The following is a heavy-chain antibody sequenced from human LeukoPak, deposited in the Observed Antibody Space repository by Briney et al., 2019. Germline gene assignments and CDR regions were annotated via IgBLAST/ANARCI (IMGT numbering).Heavy chain of an antibody. CDR3: ARGLEYDFWSGNYSDGFDV. CDR2: INHGGGT. CDR1: GGSFSNYF. D-gene: IGHD3/OR15-3a*01. V-gene: IGHV4-34*01. Sequence: SETLSLTCTVYGGSFSNYFCSWLRQPPGKGLEWIGEINHGGGTNYNPSLKSRVTISVDTSKNQLSLKLSSVTAADTAVYYCARGLEYDFWSGNYSDGFDVWDQGTMVTVSS. J-gene: IGHJ3*01.